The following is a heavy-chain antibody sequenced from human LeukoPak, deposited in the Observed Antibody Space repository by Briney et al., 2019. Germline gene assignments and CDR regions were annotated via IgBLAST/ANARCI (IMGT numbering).Heavy chain of an antibody. CDR2: FDPEDGET. D-gene: IGHD6-13*01. CDR1: GYTLTELS. CDR3: ATVLRAAAGTLDAFDI. J-gene: IGHJ3*02. V-gene: IGHV1-24*01. Sequence: ASVKVSCKVSGYTLTELSMHWVRQAPGKGLEWMGGFDPEDGETIYAQKFQGRVTMTEDTSTDTAYMELSSLRSEDTAVYYCATVLRAAAGTLDAFDIWGQGTMVTVSS.